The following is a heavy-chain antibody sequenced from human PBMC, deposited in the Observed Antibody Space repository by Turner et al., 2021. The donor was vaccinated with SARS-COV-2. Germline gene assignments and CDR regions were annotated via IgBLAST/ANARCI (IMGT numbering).Heavy chain of an antibody. J-gene: IGHJ4*02. CDR3: ARDRDYDSSGYWEQS. V-gene: IGHV1-69*06. Sequence: QVQPAQSVAEGEKPACSVRVSLMPAGGTFSSYAISWVRQAPGQGLAWMGGINPNFDKTNYAQKCQGRVTITADKSTSTAYMELSGLRSEDKAVYSCARDRDYDSSGYWEQSWGQGTLVTVSS. CDR1: GGTFSSYA. D-gene: IGHD3-22*01. CDR2: INPNFDKT.